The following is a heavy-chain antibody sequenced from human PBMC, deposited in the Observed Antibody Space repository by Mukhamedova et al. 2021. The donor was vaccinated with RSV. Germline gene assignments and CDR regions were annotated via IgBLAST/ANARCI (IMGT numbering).Heavy chain of an antibody. J-gene: IGHJ4*02. CDR3: ARDLAVAGFTFDN. CDR1: A. CDR2: ISYDGSDK. D-gene: IGHD6-19*01. V-gene: IGHV3-30-3*01. Sequence: AMHWVRQAPGNGLEWVADISYDGSDKYYADSVKGRFTTSRDNSKNTLYLQMNSLRREDTAVYYCARDLAVAGFTFDNWGQGTLV.